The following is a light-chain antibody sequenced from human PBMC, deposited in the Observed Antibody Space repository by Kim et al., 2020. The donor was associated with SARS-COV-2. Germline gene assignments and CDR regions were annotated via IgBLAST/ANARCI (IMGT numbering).Light chain of an antibody. CDR1: SSNIGNNY. CDR2: DNN. V-gene: IGLV1-51*01. CDR3: GTWDDSLSSVV. J-gene: IGLJ2*01. Sequence: QSVLTQPPSVSAAPGQKVTISCFGSSSNIGNNYVSWYQQLPGTAPKLLIYDNNKRPSGIPDRFSGSTSGTSATLGITGLQTGDEADYYCGTWDDSLSSVVFGGGTKLTVL.